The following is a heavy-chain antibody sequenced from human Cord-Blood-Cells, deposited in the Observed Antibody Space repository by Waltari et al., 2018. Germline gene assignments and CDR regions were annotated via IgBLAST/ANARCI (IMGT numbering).Heavy chain of an antibody. J-gene: IGHJ3*02. CDR2: IYYSGST. D-gene: IGHD3-10*01. Sequence: QVQLQESGPGLVKPSETLSLTCTVSGGSIRSSYWRWLRQPPGKGLEWIGYIYYSGSTNYNPSLKSRVTISVDTSKNQFSLKLSAVTAADTAVYYCARDRAYYGSVSYYFDIWGQGTMVTVSS. CDR1: GGSIRSSY. V-gene: IGHV4-59*01. CDR3: ARDRAYYGSVSYYFDI.